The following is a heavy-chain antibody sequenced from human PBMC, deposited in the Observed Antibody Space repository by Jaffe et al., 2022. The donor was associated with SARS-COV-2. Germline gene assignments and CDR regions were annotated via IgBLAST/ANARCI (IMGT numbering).Heavy chain of an antibody. CDR1: GFTFSGSA. Sequence: EVQLVESGGGLVQPGGSLKLSCAASGFTFSGSAMHWVRQASGKGLEWVGRIRSKANSYATAYAASVKGRFTISRDDSKNTAYLQMNSLKTEDTAVYYCTRPGRDGYNQPRSHYWYFDLWGRGTLVTVSS. D-gene: IGHD3-10*01. J-gene: IGHJ2*01. CDR3: TRPGRDGYNQPRSHYWYFDL. V-gene: IGHV3-73*01. CDR2: IRSKANSYAT.